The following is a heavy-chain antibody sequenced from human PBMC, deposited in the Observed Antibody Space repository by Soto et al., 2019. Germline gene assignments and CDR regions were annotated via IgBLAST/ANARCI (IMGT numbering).Heavy chain of an antibody. J-gene: IGHJ6*01. V-gene: IGHV4-59*01. CDR3: ARGTKYYYQGMDV. CDR2: IYDSGST. CDR1: GDSINNYY. Sequence: QGQLQESGPGLVKPSETLSLTCTVSGDSINNYYWTWIRQPPGKGLEWIGYIYDSGSTSYNPSLKSRLTISVDTSKNQFSLKLKSVTAADTAVYYCARGTKYYYQGMDVW.